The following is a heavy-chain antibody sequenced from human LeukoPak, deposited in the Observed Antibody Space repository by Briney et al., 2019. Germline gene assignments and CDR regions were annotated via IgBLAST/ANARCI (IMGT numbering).Heavy chain of an antibody. J-gene: IGHJ4*02. CDR2: INPNSGVT. D-gene: IGHD7-27*01. Sequence: ASVKVSCKASGYTVSDYFIHWVRQATAQGLEWMGRINPNSGVTEYAHNFQGRVTMTRDTSISVSYMELNRLTSDDTAVYYCARDLSSTSNWELDYWGQGTLVTVSS. CDR1: GYTVSDYF. CDR3: ARDLSSTSNWELDY. V-gene: IGHV1-2*06.